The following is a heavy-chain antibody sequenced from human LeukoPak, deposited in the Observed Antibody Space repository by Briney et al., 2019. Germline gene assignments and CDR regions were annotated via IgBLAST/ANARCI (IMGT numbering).Heavy chain of an antibody. J-gene: IGHJ4*02. CDR1: GGSFSGYY. CDR2: INHSGST. V-gene: IGHV4-34*01. CDR3: ARTVYYYGSGSPLDY. Sequence: SETLSLTCAVYGGSFSGYYWSWIRQPPGKGLEWIGEINHSGSTNYNPSLKSRVTISVDTSKNQFSLKLSSVTAADTAVYYCARTVYYYGSGSPLDYWGQGTLVTVSS. D-gene: IGHD3-10*01.